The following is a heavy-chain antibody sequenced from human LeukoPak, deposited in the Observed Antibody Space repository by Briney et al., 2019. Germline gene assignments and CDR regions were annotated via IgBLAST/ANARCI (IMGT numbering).Heavy chain of an antibody. J-gene: IGHJ4*02. CDR1: GFTFSSYW. V-gene: IGHV3-7*05. CDR3: ARDLGMAAARGPTGY. D-gene: IGHD6-13*01. CDR2: IKQDGSYK. Sequence: GGSLRLSCAASGFTFSSYWMSWVRQAPGKGLEWVANIKQDGSYKYYVDSVKGRLTISRDNAKNSLYLQMNSLRAEDTAVYYCARDLGMAAARGPTGYWGQGTLVTVSS.